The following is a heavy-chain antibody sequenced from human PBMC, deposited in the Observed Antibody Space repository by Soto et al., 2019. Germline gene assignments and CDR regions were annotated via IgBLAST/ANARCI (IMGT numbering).Heavy chain of an antibody. D-gene: IGHD2-15*01. J-gene: IGHJ4*02. CDR1: GISLSTRDFV. V-gene: IGHV4-30-4*01. Sequence: QVQLQESGPGLVKPLQTLSLSCNVSGISLSTRDFVWNWVLQSPGKGLEWIGFIDHSGSTVSNPSLRSRLSIVLDTPQNQFSLRLTPVPAADSAVYSRVSLIVGYGSGSDCYSGGYHFDSWGPGTVVTVSS. CDR2: IDHSGST. CDR3: VSLIVGYGSGSDCYSGGYHFDS.